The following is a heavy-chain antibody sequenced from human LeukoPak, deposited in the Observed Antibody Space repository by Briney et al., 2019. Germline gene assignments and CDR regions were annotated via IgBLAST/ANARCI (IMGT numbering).Heavy chain of an antibody. V-gene: IGHV3-15*01. D-gene: IGHD6-19*01. J-gene: IGHJ4*02. CDR2: IKKKSDGGTT. CDR3: TTVQQWLAQALGY. CDR1: GFTFCNAW. Sequence: PGGSLRLSCAASGFTFCNAWMTWVRQAPGKGLEWVGHIKKKSDGGTTDYAAPVKGRFTISRDDSKDTLYLQLNSLKTEDTAVYYCTTVQQWLAQALGYWGQGTLVTVSS.